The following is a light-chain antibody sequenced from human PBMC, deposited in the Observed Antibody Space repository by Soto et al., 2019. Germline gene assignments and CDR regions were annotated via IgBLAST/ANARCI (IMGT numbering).Light chain of an antibody. J-gene: IGKJ4*01. V-gene: IGKV1-17*01. Sequence: DIQMTQSPSSLSASVGDRVTITCRASQGIRNDLCWYQQKTGKAPKRLIYAASSLQSGVPSRFSGSGSGTEFALTISSLQPADFATYYCLQHKSYPLTFGGGTKVEIK. CDR2: AAS. CDR3: LQHKSYPLT. CDR1: QGIRND.